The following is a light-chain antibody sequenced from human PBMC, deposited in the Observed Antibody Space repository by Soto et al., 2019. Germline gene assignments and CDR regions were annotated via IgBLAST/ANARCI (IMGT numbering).Light chain of an antibody. Sequence: DIQMTQSPSSLSASVGDSVTITRRTSQTINNYLNWYQQKPGKAPKLLVYSASSLQSGVPSRFSGSGSGTNFTLTISDLQPEDFTTYYCQKSDSTPWTFGQGTKVEIK. J-gene: IGKJ1*01. CDR1: QTINNY. CDR3: QKSDSTPWT. V-gene: IGKV1-39*01. CDR2: SAS.